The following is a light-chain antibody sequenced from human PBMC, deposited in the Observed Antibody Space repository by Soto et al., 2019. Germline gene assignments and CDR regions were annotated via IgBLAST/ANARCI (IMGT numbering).Light chain of an antibody. J-gene: IGKJ1*01. CDR1: KDNRPY. V-gene: IGKV1-33*01. Sequence: DVQMTQSPSSLSASLGDRVTVPXQPSKDNRPYLNWYQREQGXAPKXXXADXSNLETGGPSRLSGSGSATEFTLTISSLQPDYFANYYCQHYKSDSEAFGQGTKVDIK. CDR2: DXS. CDR3: QHYKSDSEA.